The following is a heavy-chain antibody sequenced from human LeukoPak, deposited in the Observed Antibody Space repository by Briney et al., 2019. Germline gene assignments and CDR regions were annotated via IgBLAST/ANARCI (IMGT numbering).Heavy chain of an antibody. D-gene: IGHD3-10*01. J-gene: IGHJ4*02. CDR2: ISGSGGST. Sequence: PGGSLRLSCAASGFTFSSYAISWVRQASGKGLEWVSAISGSGGSTYYADSVKGRFTISRDNSKNTLYLQMNSLRAEDTAVYYCAKSGDYYGSGSYYGFFDYWGQGTLVTVSS. V-gene: IGHV3-23*01. CDR3: AKSGDYYGSGSYYGFFDY. CDR1: GFTFSSYA.